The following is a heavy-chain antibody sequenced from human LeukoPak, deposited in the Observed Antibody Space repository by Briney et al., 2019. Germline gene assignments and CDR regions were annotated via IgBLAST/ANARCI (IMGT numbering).Heavy chain of an antibody. D-gene: IGHD6-13*01. V-gene: IGHV4-59*01. J-gene: IGHJ4*02. CDR3: AGGGDCDISSCSAPLFGW. CDR1: GGSFTRYY. CDR2: IYNSGTT. Sequence: PSETLCLTCTVSGGSFTRYYWNWIRQPPGKGLEWVGYIYNSGTTNYAASLKSRATISADTSKRPVSLRLSSVTAADTAVYYCAGGGDCDISSCSAPLFGWWGQGTPVIVSS.